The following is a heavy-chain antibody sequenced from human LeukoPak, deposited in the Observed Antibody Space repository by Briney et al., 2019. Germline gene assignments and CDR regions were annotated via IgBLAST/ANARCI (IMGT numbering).Heavy chain of an antibody. V-gene: IGHV4-31*03. D-gene: IGHD3-16*01. Sequence: SETLSLTCTVSGGSISSGGYYWSWIRQHPGKGLEWIGYIYYSGSTYYNPSLKSRVTISVDTSKNQFSLKLSSVTAADTAVYYCARAMGELHDAFDIWGQGTMVTVSS. CDR2: IYYSGST. J-gene: IGHJ3*02. CDR3: ARAMGELHDAFDI. CDR1: GGSISSGGYY.